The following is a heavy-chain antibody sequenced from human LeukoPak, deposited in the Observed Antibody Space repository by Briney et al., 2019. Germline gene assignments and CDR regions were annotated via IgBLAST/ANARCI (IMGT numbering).Heavy chain of an antibody. D-gene: IGHD3-3*01. CDR3: AKLPTIYGVADSFDM. CDR1: GFTFGSYE. CDR2: ISDSGAKT. Sequence: PGGSLRLSCEASGFTFGSYEMSWGRQAPGKGLEWVSIISDSGAKTDYADSVKGRFTISRDNSKNTLFLQLNRLRAEETATYYCAKLPTIYGVADSFDMWGQGTAVIVSS. J-gene: IGHJ3*02. V-gene: IGHV3-23*01.